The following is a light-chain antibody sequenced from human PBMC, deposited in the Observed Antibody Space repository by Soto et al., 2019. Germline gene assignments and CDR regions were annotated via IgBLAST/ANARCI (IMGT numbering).Light chain of an antibody. CDR3: QKRSNWL. J-gene: IGKJ3*01. V-gene: IGKV3-11*01. CDR1: QSVGSD. CDR2: DIF. Sequence: EIVLTQSPGTLSLSPLEIGTLSCMASQSVGSDLAWYQQKPGQAPRLVIYDIFTRATGVPTRISGSGSGTEFTLTISSLQSEDFGVYYCQKRSNWLFGPGTKVDIK.